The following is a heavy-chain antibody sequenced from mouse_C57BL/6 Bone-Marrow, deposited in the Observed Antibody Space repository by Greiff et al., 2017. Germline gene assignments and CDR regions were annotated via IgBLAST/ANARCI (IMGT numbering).Heavy chain of an antibody. Sequence: VQLQQSGPELVKPGASVKISCKASGYTFTDYYMNWVKQSHGKSLEWIGDINPNNGGTSYNQKFKGKATLTVDKSSSTAYMELRSLTSEDSAVYYCASPLFMTTVVATLYWYFDVWGTGTTVTVSS. V-gene: IGHV1-26*01. D-gene: IGHD1-1*01. CDR2: INPNNGGT. CDR1: GYTFTDYY. J-gene: IGHJ1*03. CDR3: ASPLFMTTVVATLYWYFDV.